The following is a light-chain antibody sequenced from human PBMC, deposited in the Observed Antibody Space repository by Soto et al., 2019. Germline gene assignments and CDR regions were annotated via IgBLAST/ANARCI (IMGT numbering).Light chain of an antibody. J-gene: IGLJ1*01. Sequence: QSVLTQPPSASGSPGQSVTISCTGTSSDVGGYNYVSWYQQHPGKAPKLIIYDVINRPSGVSNRFSGSKTGNTASLIISGLRAEDEADYYCSSYTSSSSYVFGSGTKLTVL. V-gene: IGLV2-14*01. CDR2: DVI. CDR3: SSYTSSSSYV. CDR1: SSDVGGYNY.